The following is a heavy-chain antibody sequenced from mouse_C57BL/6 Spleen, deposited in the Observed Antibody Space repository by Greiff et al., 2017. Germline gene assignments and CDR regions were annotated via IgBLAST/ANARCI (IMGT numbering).Heavy chain of an antibody. CDR1: GYAFSSSW. V-gene: IGHV1-82*01. Sequence: QVQLQQSGPELVKPGASVKISCKASGYAFSSSWMNWVKQRPGKGLEWIGRIYPGDGATNYNGKFKGKATLTADKSSSTAYMPLSSLTSESSAVYFCARNDYDGYAMDYWGQGTSVTVSS. CDR2: IYPGDGAT. J-gene: IGHJ4*01. D-gene: IGHD2-4*01. CDR3: ARNDYDGYAMDY.